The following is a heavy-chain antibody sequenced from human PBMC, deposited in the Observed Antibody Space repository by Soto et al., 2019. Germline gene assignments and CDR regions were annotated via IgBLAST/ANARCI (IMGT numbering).Heavy chain of an antibody. CDR1: GGSISSSSYY. Sequence: SETLSLTCTVSGGSISSSSYYWGWIRQPPGKGLEWIGSIYYSGSTYYNPSPKSRVTISVDTSKNQFSRKLSSVTAADTAVYYRARHPTTVTPAYYYSYMDVWGKGTTVTVSS. D-gene: IGHD4-17*01. J-gene: IGHJ6*03. V-gene: IGHV4-39*01. CDR3: ARHPTTVTPAYYYSYMDV. CDR2: IYYSGST.